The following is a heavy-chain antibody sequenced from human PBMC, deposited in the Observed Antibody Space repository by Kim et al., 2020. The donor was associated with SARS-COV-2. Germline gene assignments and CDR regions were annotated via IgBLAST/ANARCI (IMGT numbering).Heavy chain of an antibody. Sequence: NPSLKSRVTISAATSENRFSLKLTSVTAADTAVYYCARENYDSGSFYFDYWGQGTLVTVSS. D-gene: IGHD3-10*01. J-gene: IGHJ4*02. CDR3: ARENYDSGSFYFDY. V-gene: IGHV4-39*07.